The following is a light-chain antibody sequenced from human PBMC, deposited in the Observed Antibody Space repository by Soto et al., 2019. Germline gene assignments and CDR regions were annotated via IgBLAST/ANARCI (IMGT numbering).Light chain of an antibody. CDR2: DVS. CDR1: SSDVGGYNY. CDR3: NSYTSSSTHV. J-gene: IGLJ1*01. V-gene: IGLV2-14*03. Sequence: QSALTQPASVSGSPGQSITISCTGTSSDVGGYNYVSWYQQHPGKAPKLIISDVSNRPSGVSNRFSGSKSGNTAPLTISGLQAEDEADYYCNSYTSSSTHVFGTGTKVTVL.